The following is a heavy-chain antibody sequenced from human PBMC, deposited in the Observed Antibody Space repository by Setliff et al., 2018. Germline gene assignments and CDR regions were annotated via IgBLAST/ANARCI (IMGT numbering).Heavy chain of an antibody. V-gene: IGHV1-18*01. D-gene: IGHD6-13*01. J-gene: IGHJ3*02. CDR1: GYTFTSYG. Sequence: ASVKVSCKASGYTFTSYGISWVRQAPGQGLEWMGWISAYNGNTNYAQKLQGRVTMTTDTSTSTAYMELRSLRSDDTAVYFCARFSSSWYPSEPVQAFDIWGQGTMVTVSS. CDR3: ARFSSSWYPSEPVQAFDI. CDR2: ISAYNGNT.